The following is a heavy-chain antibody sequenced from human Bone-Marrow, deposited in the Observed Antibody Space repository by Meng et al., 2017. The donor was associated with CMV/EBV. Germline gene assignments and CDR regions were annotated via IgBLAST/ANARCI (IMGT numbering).Heavy chain of an antibody. J-gene: IGHJ4*02. V-gene: IGHV4-59*01. D-gene: IGHD3-10*01. CDR1: GGSISSYY. CDR3: ARGLGSGGYSDY. CDR2: IYYSGST. Sequence: SETLSLTCTVSGGSISSYYWSWIRQPPGKGLEWIGYIYYSGSTNYNPSLKSRVTISVETAKIQFSLKLSSVTAADTAVYYCARGLGSGGYSDYWGQGTLVTVSS.